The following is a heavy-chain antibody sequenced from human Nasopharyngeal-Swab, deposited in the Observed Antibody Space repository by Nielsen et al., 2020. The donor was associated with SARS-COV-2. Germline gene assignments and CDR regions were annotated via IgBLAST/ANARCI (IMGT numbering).Heavy chain of an antibody. D-gene: IGHD4-17*01. V-gene: IGHV3-30*03. CDR2: IAHDASNE. Sequence: GESLKIPWAASGFTFSRFGMHLVRQAPGKGLEWVAFIAHDASNEYYGESVEGRFSISRDSSKNTLYLQMDSLRGEDTVVYYCARDAPAHYGAFYWGRGTLVTVSS. J-gene: IGHJ4*02. CDR3: ARDAPAHYGAFY. CDR1: GFTFSRFG.